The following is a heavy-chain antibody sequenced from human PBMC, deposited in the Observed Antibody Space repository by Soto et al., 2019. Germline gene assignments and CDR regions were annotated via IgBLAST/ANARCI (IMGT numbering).Heavy chain of an antibody. Sequence: ASVKVSCKASGYTFTSYYMHWVRQAPGQGLEWMGIINPSGGSPSYAQKFQGRVTMTSDTSTSTVYMELSSLKFEDTAMHYCARGAYSSSSFPPFDPWGQGTLVTVSS. J-gene: IGHJ5*02. V-gene: IGHV1-46*01. CDR1: GYTFTSYY. CDR3: ARGAYSSSSFPPFDP. CDR2: INPSGGSP. D-gene: IGHD6-6*01.